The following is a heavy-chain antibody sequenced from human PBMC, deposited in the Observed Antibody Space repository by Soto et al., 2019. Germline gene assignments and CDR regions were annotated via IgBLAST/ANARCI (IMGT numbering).Heavy chain of an antibody. D-gene: IGHD1-7*01. CDR3: ARGGTKWLLYYYGMDV. V-gene: IGHV1-2*04. J-gene: IGHJ6*02. CDR1: GYTFTGYY. CDR2: INPNSGGT. Sequence: GASVKVSCKASGYTFTGYYMHWVRQAPGQGLEWMGWINPNSGGTNYAQKFQGWVTMTRDTSISTAYMELSRLRSDDTAVYYCARGGTKWLLYYYGMDVWGQGTTVTVYS.